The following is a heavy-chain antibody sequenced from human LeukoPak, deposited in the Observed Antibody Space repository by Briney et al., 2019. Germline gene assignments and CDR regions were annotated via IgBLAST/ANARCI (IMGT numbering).Heavy chain of an antibody. CDR1: GFTFSSYA. CDR3: AKDGAFATVVTPDAFDI. CDR2: ISGSGGST. J-gene: IGHJ3*02. Sequence: QTGGSLRLSCAASGFTFSSYAMSWVRQAPGKGLEWVSAISGSGGSTYYADSVKGRFTISRDNSKNTLYLQMNSLRAEDTAVYYCAKDGAFATVVTPDAFDIWGQGTMATVSS. V-gene: IGHV3-23*01. D-gene: IGHD4-23*01.